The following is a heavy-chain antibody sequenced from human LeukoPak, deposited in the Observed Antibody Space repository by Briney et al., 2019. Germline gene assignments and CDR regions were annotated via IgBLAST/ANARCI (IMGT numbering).Heavy chain of an antibody. D-gene: IGHD3-22*01. CDR2: ISASGGST. V-gene: IGHV3-23*01. Sequence: GGSLRLSCTASGFTFGDYAMSWVRQAPGKGLEWVSAISASGGSTYYADSVKGRFTIPRDNSKNTLYLQMNSLRVEDTAVYYCPKEVYYFDTSGLYSFAFDIWGQGTMVTVPS. CDR1: GFTFGDYA. J-gene: IGHJ3*02. CDR3: PKEVYYFDTSGLYSFAFDI.